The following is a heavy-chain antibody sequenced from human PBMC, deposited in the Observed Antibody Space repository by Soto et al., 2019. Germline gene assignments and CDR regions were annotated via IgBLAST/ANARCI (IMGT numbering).Heavy chain of an antibody. CDR2: IYWDADK. CDR1: GFSLSTSGVG. D-gene: IGHD3-9*01. J-gene: IGHJ5*02. V-gene: IGHV2-5*02. CDR3: AHSQYYDIFGTFDP. Sequence: SGPTLAHPTQTLTLTCTFSGFSLSTSGVGVGWIRQPPGKALEWLALIYWDADKLYIPSLKSRLTITKATSKNQVVLTMTNMDPVDTATYYCAHSQYYDIFGTFDPWGQGTLVTVSS.